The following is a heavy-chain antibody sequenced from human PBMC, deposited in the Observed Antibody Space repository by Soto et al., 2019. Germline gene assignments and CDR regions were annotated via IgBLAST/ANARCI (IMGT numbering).Heavy chain of an antibody. Sequence: GGSLRLSCAASGFTFSSYWMSWVRQAPGKGLEWVANIKQDGSEKYYVDSVKGRFTISRDNAKNSLYLQMNSLRAEDTAVYYCARCSSSWPLPFAKFDYWGQGTLVTVSS. CDR1: GFTFSSYW. CDR2: IKQDGSEK. V-gene: IGHV3-7*05. D-gene: IGHD6-13*01. J-gene: IGHJ4*02. CDR3: ARCSSSWPLPFAKFDY.